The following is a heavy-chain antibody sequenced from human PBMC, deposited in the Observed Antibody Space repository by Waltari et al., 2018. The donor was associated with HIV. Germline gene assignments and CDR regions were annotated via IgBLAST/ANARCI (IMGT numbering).Heavy chain of an antibody. J-gene: IGHJ4*02. CDR3: ARWTGTYYDS. D-gene: IGHD3-10*01. V-gene: IGHV3-53*01. CDR1: GVSVTTNY. Sequence: EVQLVESGGGLTQTGGSLGLSCLAPGVSVTTNYIGWVRQAPGTGLEWVSMAYNDGTTHYADSVRGRFSIARDNSQNTLFLQMNSLRVDDTAVYYCARWTGTYYDSWGQGTLVTVSS. CDR2: AYNDGTT.